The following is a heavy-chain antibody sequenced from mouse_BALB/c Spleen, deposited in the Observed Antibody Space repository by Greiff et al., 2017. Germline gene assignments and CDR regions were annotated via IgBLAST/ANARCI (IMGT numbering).Heavy chain of an antibody. D-gene: IGHD4-1*01. V-gene: IGHV1-80*01. CDR3: ARSDWAAWFAY. CDR2: IYPGDGDT. CDR1: GYTFTSYT. Sequence: QVQLQQSGAELARPGASVKMSCKASGYTFTSYTMHWVKQRPGQGLEWIGQIYPGDGDTNYNGKFKGKATLTADKSSSTAYMQLSSLTSEDSAVYFCARSDWAAWFAYWGQGTLVTVSA. J-gene: IGHJ3*01.